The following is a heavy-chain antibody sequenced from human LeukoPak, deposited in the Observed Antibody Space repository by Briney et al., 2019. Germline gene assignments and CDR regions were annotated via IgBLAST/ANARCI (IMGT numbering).Heavy chain of an antibody. CDR3: ARDIHSSGWYVGY. V-gene: IGHV1-2*02. D-gene: IGHD6-19*01. J-gene: IGHJ4*02. Sequence: ASVKVSCKASGYTFTGYYMHWVRQAPGQGLEWMGWINPNSGGTSYAQKFQGRVTMTRDTSISTAYMELSRLRSDDTAVYYCARDIHSSGWYVGYWGQGTLVTVSS. CDR2: INPNSGGT. CDR1: GYTFTGYY.